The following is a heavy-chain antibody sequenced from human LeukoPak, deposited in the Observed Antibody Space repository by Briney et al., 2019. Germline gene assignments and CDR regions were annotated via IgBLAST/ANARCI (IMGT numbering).Heavy chain of an antibody. V-gene: IGHV3-73*01. CDR3: TRLYYYGSGSYYTNYYYGMDV. CDR1: GFTFSGSA. D-gene: IGHD3-10*01. CDR2: IRSKANSYAT. Sequence: GGSLRLSCAASGFTFSGSAMHWVRQASGKGLEWVGRIRSKANSYATAYAASVKGRFTISRDDSKNTAYLQMNSLKTEDTAVCYCTRLYYYGSGSYYTNYYYGMDVWGKGTTVTVSS. J-gene: IGHJ6*04.